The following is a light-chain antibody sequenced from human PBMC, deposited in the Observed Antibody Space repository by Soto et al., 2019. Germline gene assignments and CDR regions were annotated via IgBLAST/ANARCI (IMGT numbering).Light chain of an antibody. J-gene: IGLJ1*01. CDR1: SSDVGAYNY. V-gene: IGLV2-14*01. Sequence: QSVLTQPASVSGSPGQSITISCTGTSSDVGAYNYVSWYQQHPGKAPKLMIYEVSNRPSGVPHRFSGSKSDNTASLTISGLQTDDEADYYCSSYTSSRTLVFGTGTKVTVL. CDR3: SSYTSSRTLV. CDR2: EVS.